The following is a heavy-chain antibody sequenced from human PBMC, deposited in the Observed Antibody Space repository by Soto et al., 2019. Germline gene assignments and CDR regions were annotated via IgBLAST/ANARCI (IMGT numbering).Heavy chain of an antibody. V-gene: IGHV4-4*02. Sequence: SETLSLTSAVSGDSISSSVWWTGVRQPPGKGLEWIGEVFHTGDTYFNPSLRGRVAMSVDKSTNEFSLKVTSVTAADTAIYYCARKAWVRFDYWGQGALVTVSS. CDR2: VFHTGDT. J-gene: IGHJ4*02. CDR3: ARKAWVRFDY. D-gene: IGHD7-27*01. CDR1: GDSISSSVW.